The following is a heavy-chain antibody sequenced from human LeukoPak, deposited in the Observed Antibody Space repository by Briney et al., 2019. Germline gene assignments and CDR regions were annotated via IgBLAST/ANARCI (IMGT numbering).Heavy chain of an antibody. CDR3: AGRASGTRDHYYYYGMDV. J-gene: IGHJ6*02. V-gene: IGHV4-59*08. CDR1: GGSIRSYY. D-gene: IGHD1-1*01. CDR2: TFYNGGT. Sequence: SETLSLTCTVSGGSIRSYYWSWIRQPPGKGLEWIGYTFYNGGTNYNPSLKSRVTISVDTSKSQFSLKMSFVTAADTAVYYCAGRASGTRDHYYYYGMDVWGQGTTVIVSS.